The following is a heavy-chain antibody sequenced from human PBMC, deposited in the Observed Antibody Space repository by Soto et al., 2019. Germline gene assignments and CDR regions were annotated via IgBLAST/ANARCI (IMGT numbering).Heavy chain of an antibody. J-gene: IGHJ4*02. CDR2: ISYDGSNK. Sequence: QVQLVESGGGVVQPGRSLRLSCAASGFTFSNYGIHWVRQGPGKGLEWVSFISYDGSNKYYADSVKGRFTISRDNSKITLYLQMNSLRAEDTAVYYCAKERDSGYDWDFDYWGQGTLVTVSS. CDR3: AKERDSGYDWDFDY. D-gene: IGHD5-12*01. V-gene: IGHV3-30*18. CDR1: GFTFSNYG.